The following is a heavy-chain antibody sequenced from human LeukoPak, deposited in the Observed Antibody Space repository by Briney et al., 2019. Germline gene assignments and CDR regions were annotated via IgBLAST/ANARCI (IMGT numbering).Heavy chain of an antibody. CDR3: ARDKGEGRWLQEFDY. D-gene: IGHD5-24*01. V-gene: IGHV4-59*01. J-gene: IGHJ4*02. CDR2: IYYSGTT. Sequence: SETLSLTCTVSGGSISSYYWSWIRQPPGKRLEWIGYIYYSGTTNYNPSLKSRVTISIDTSKNQFSLKLSSVTAADTAVYFCARDKGEGRWLQEFDYWGQGTLVTVSS. CDR1: GGSISSYY.